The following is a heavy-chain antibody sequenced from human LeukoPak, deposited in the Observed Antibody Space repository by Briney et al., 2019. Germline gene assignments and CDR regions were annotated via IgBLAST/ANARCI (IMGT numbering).Heavy chain of an antibody. Sequence: PGGSLRLSCSASGFTFSAYGTYRVRQTPEKGLEYVSAIHNNGIDTYYADSVKGRFTISRDNSKNMLYLQMSSLRTDDTALYYCVKAQGNPRYFDFWGQGTLVTVSS. CDR2: IHNNGIDT. J-gene: IGHJ4*02. CDR3: VKAQGNPRYFDF. V-gene: IGHV3-64D*06. CDR1: GFTFSAYG.